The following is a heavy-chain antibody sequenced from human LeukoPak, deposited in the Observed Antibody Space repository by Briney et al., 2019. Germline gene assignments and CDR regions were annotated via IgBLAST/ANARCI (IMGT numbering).Heavy chain of an antibody. CDR3: AREGSGYPDY. Sequence: GGSLRLSCAAFEFTLSSYSMSWVRQAPGKGLEWVANINRDGSETNYVDSVKGRFTISRDKAKNSLYLQMNSLRAEDTAVYFCAREGSGYPDYWGQGTLVTVSS. V-gene: IGHV3-7*01. D-gene: IGHD3-22*01. J-gene: IGHJ4*02. CDR2: INRDGSET. CDR1: EFTLSSYS.